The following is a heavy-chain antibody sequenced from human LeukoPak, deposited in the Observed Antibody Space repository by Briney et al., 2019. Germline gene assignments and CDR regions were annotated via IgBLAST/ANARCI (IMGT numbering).Heavy chain of an antibody. Sequence: ASVKVSCKASGYTFTSYYLHWVRQAPGQGLEWMGIINPGEGNTNHAQKFQGRVTMTRDTSTNTVYMELNSLRSDDTAVYYCARQRDSNWFDPWGQGTLVTVSS. V-gene: IGHV1-46*01. J-gene: IGHJ5*02. CDR1: GYTFTSYY. D-gene: IGHD4-11*01. CDR3: ARQRDSNWFDP. CDR2: INPGEGNT.